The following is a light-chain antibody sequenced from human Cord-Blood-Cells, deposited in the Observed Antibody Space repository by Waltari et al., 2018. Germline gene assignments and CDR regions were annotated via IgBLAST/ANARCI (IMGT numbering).Light chain of an antibody. CDR3: CSYAGSSTV. V-gene: IGLV2-23*02. Sequence: QSALTQPASVSGSPGQSITIPCTGTSSDVGSYNLVSWYQQHPCKAPKLMIYEVSKRPSGVSNRFSGSKSGNTASLTISGLQAEDEADYYCCSYAGSSTVFGGGTKLTVL. J-gene: IGLJ2*01. CDR1: SSDVGSYNL. CDR2: EVS.